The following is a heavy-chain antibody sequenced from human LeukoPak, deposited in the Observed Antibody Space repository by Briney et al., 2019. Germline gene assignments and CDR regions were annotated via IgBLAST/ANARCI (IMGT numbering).Heavy chain of an antibody. V-gene: IGHV1-8*02. Sequence: ASVKVSCKASGYTFTSYDINWVRQATGQGLEWMGWMNPNSGNTGYAQKFQGRVTMTRDTSISTAYMELSRLRSDDTAVYYCARTEYCSSTSCQYDYWGQGTLVTVSS. CDR2: MNPNSGNT. D-gene: IGHD2-2*01. CDR1: GYTFTSYD. CDR3: ARTEYCSSTSCQYDY. J-gene: IGHJ4*02.